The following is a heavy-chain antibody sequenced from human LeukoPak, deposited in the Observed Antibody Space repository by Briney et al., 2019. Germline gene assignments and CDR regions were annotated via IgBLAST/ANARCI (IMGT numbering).Heavy chain of an antibody. V-gene: IGHV3-7*01. CDR3: ARDTRTFDY. Sequence: GGSLRLSCAASGFTFGSYWMNWVRQAPGKGLEWVANIKQDGSEEYYVDSVKGRFTISRDNAKNSLFLQMNSLRAEDTAVYYCARDTRTFDYWGQGTLVTVSS. CDR1: GFTFGSYW. J-gene: IGHJ4*02. D-gene: IGHD1-26*01. CDR2: IKQDGSEE.